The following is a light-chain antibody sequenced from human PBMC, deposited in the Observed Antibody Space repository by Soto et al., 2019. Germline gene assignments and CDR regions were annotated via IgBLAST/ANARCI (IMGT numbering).Light chain of an antibody. J-gene: IGKJ2*01. Sequence: DIQMTQSPSSLSASVGDRVTITCRASQSISSYLNWYQQKPGKAPKLLMYAASSLQSGVPSRFSGSGSGTDFTLTIGSLQPEDFATYYCQQSYSTPYTFGQGTKLEIK. V-gene: IGKV1-39*01. CDR2: AAS. CDR1: QSISSY. CDR3: QQSYSTPYT.